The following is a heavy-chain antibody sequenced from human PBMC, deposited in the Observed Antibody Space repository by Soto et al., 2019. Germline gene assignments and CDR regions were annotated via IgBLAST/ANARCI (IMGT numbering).Heavy chain of an antibody. D-gene: IGHD6-19*01. Sequence: PSETLSLTCSVSGGSLSSGPYSWGWIRQPPGKGLEWIGTFYYSGSTHYNPSLASRVTISVDTSKNQFSLRLNSVTAADTAVYYCARLIFEEGFFGAVADNYNYYGMDVWGQGTTVTVSS. CDR1: GGSLSSGPYS. V-gene: IGHV4-39*01. J-gene: IGHJ6*02. CDR3: ARLIFEEGFFGAVADNYNYYGMDV. CDR2: FYYSGST.